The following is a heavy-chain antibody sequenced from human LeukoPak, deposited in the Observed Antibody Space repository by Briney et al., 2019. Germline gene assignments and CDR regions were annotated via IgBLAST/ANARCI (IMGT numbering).Heavy chain of an antibody. CDR1: GFSFRSHW. Sequence: GGSLRLSCVGSGFSFRSHWVNWVRQSPGKRLEWVANIKPDGSDKYYVDSARGRFTVSRDNANNSAFLQMYSLRAEDTAIYYCATISAQTFDIWGQGTLVSVSS. CDR2: IKPDGSDK. V-gene: IGHV3-7*01. D-gene: IGHD5-24*01. J-gene: IGHJ3*02. CDR3: ATISAQTFDI.